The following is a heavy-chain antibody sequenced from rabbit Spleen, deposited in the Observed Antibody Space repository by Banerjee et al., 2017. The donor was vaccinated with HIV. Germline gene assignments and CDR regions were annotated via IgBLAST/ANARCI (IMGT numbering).Heavy chain of an antibody. CDR3: ARVLTDVIGGNFGW. V-gene: IGHV1S45*01. CDR1: GLDFSSSYW. Sequence: QEQLVEYGGDLVQPEGSLTLTCTASGLDFSSSYWMCWVRQAPGKGLEWIACIATGSTGTFYSAPGAKGHSTIPKPPPTTVTLKMTSLTAADTATSFGARVLTDVIGGNFGWGARGTLVTVS. CDR2: IATGSTGTF. J-gene: IGHJ3*01. D-gene: IGHD1-1*01.